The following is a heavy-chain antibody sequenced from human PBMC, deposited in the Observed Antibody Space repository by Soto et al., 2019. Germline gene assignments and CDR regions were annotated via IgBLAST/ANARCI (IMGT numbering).Heavy chain of an antibody. CDR1: GGSINTFY. CDR2: IFSSGST. Sequence: SETLSLSCTVSGGSINTFYWSWVRQPAGKGLEWIGRIFSSGSTSFNPSLESRVAMSVDTSKNHFSLNLSSVTAADMAVYYCAREGSYSAYNFAHGIQLWSFDFWGQGALVTVSS. CDR3: AREGSYSAYNFAHGIQLWSFDF. V-gene: IGHV4-4*07. J-gene: IGHJ4*02. D-gene: IGHD5-12*01.